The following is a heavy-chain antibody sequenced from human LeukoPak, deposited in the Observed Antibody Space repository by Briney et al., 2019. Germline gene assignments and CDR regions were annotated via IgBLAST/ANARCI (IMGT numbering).Heavy chain of an antibody. Sequence: ASETLSLTCTVSGGSISSYYWTWLRQPAGKGLEWIGRIYTTGSTNYNPSLKSRVTMSVDTSENQFSLKLSSVTAADTAVYYCARGGFWSGSYYYYYMDVWGKGTTVTVSS. D-gene: IGHD3-3*01. CDR1: GGSISSYY. CDR3: ARGGFWSGSYYYYYMDV. V-gene: IGHV4-4*07. CDR2: IYTTGST. J-gene: IGHJ6*03.